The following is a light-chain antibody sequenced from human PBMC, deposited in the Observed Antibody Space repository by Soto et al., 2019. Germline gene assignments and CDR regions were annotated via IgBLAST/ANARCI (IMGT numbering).Light chain of an antibody. CDR3: QVWDSNVDEGV. CDR1: NIVTKS. V-gene: IGLV3-21*04. CDR2: FDS. J-gene: IGLJ3*02. Sequence: SYELTQPPSVSVAPGQTARITCGENNIVTKSVHWYQQKPGQAPVLVIYFDSDRPSGIPERFSGSNSGNTATLTISRVEAGDEADYYCQVWDSNVDEGVFGGGTKLTVL.